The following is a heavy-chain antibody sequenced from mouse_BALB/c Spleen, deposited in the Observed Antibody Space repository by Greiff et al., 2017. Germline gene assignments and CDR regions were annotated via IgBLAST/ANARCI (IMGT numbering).Heavy chain of an antibody. CDR2: IWSGGST. Sequence: VQLQQSGPGLVQPSQSLSITCTASGFSFTSYGVHWVRQCPGKGLEWLGVIWSGGSTDYNAAFISRLSTSKDNSKSQVFFKMNSLQANDTAIYYCADYGYDGAWFAYWGQGTLVTVSA. V-gene: IGHV2-2*02. CDR3: ADYGYDGAWFAY. D-gene: IGHD2-2*01. CDR1: GFSFTSYG. J-gene: IGHJ3*01.